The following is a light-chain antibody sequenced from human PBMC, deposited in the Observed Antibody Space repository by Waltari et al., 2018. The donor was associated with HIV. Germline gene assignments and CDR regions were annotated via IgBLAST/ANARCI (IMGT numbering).Light chain of an antibody. CDR1: QSVSSN. J-gene: IGKJ5*01. V-gene: IGKV3-15*01. CDR2: DAS. Sequence: EIVMTQSPATLSVPPGERATLSCRASQSVSSNLAWYQQIPGQAPRLLIYDASTRATGSPARFSGSGSGTEFTLTISSLQSEDFAIYYCQHYNDWPITFGQGTRLEIK. CDR3: QHYNDWPIT.